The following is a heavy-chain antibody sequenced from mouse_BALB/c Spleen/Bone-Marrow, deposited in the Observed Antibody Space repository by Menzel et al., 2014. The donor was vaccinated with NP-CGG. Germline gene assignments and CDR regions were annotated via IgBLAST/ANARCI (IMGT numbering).Heavy chain of an antibody. CDR2: INPDSSTI. J-gene: IGHJ2*01. Sequence: VQLQQSGGGLVQPGGSLKLSCAASGFDFSRYWMSWVRQAPGKGLEWIGEINPDSSTINYTPSLKDKFIISRDNAKNTLYLQISKVRSEDTALYYCSRQGYYGKGDYWGQGTTLTVSS. D-gene: IGHD2-1*01. CDR1: GFDFSRYW. CDR3: SRQGYYGKGDY. V-gene: IGHV4-1*02.